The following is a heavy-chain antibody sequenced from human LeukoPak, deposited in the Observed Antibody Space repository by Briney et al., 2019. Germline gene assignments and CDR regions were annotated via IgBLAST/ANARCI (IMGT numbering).Heavy chain of an antibody. CDR3: ARGSPYSSSFCFDY. CDR2: IYYSGST. D-gene: IGHD6-6*01. V-gene: IGHV4-59*01. J-gene: IGHJ4*02. Sequence: SETLSLXCTVSGGSISSYYWSWIRQPPGKGLESIGYIYYSGSTNYNPSLKSRVTISVDTSKNQFSLKLSSVTAADTAVSYCARGSPYSSSFCFDYWGQGTLVTVSS. CDR1: GGSISSYY.